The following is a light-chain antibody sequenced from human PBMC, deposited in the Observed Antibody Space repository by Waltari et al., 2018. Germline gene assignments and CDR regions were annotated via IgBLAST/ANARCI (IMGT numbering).Light chain of an antibody. J-gene: IGLJ1*01. Sequence: QSALTQPASVSGSPGQSITISCTGTNSDVGGYNFVSWYQQHPGKAPKLMIYDVTNRPSGVSSRFSGSKAGNTASLTISGLQAEDEADYFCSSFANSDPRHVFGTGTKVTVL. CDR3: SSFANSDPRHV. CDR2: DVT. V-gene: IGLV2-14*03. CDR1: NSDVGGYNF.